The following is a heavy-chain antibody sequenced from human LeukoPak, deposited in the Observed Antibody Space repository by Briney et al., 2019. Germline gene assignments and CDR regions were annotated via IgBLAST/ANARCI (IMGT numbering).Heavy chain of an antibody. V-gene: IGHV3-23*01. D-gene: IGHD3-3*01. CDR3: AKDPNYDFWSGYYTFDY. CDR1: GFTFSSYA. CDR2: ISGSGGST. Sequence: GGSLRLSCAASGFTFSSYAMSWVRQAPGKGLEWVSAISGSGGSTYYADSVKGRFTISRDNSKNTLYLQMNSLRAEDTAVYYCAKDPNYDFWSGYYTFDYWGQGTLVTVSS. J-gene: IGHJ4*02.